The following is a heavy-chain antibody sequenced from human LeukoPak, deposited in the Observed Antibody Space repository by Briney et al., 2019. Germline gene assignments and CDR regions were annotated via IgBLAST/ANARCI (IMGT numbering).Heavy chain of an antibody. Sequence: ASVKVSCKASGGTFSSYAISWVRQAPGQGLEWMGGIIPIFGTANYAQKFQGRVTITADESTSTAYMELSSLRSEDTAVYYCASGNVLLWFRERDPEYFQHWGQGTLVTVSS. CDR2: IIPIFGTA. CDR1: GGTFSSYA. D-gene: IGHD3-10*01. J-gene: IGHJ1*01. V-gene: IGHV1-69*13. CDR3: ASGNVLLWFRERDPEYFQH.